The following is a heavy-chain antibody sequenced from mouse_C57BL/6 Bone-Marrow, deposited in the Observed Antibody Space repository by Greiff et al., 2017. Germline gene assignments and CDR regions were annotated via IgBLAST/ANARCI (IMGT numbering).Heavy chain of an antibody. D-gene: IGHD2-5*01. J-gene: IGHJ3*01. Sequence: EVNVVESGGGLVKPGGSLKLSCAASGFTFSSYAMSWVRQTPEKRLEWVATISDGGSYTYYPDNVKGRFTISRDNAKNNLYLQMSHLKSEDTAMYYCARVYYSNYWFAYWGQGTLVTVSA. V-gene: IGHV5-4*03. CDR1: GFTFSSYA. CDR3: ARVYYSNYWFAY. CDR2: ISDGGSYT.